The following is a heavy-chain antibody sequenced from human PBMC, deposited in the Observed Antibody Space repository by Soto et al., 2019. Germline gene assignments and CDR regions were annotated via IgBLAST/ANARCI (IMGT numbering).Heavy chain of an antibody. Sequence: PGGSLRLSCAASGFTFSSYWMHWVRQAPGKGLVWVSRINSDGSSTSYADSVKGRFTISRDNAKNTLYLQMNSLRAEDTAVYYCARVSGWSGFDYWGQGTLVTVSP. CDR3: ARVSGWSGFDY. J-gene: IGHJ4*02. CDR2: INSDGSST. CDR1: GFTFSSYW. V-gene: IGHV3-74*01. D-gene: IGHD6-19*01.